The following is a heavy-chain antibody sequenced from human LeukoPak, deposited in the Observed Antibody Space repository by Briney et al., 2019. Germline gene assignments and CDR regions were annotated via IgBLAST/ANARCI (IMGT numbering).Heavy chain of an antibody. V-gene: IGHV1-2*04. CDR1: GYTFTGYY. D-gene: IGHD6-19*01. Sequence: ASVKVSCKASGYTFTGYYMHWVRQAPGQGLEWMGWINPNSGGTNYAQKFQGWVTMTRDTSISTAYMELSRLRSDDTAVYYCARDAAGAVADYYYGMDVWGQGTTVTVSS. CDR2: INPNSGGT. CDR3: ARDAAGAVADYYYGMDV. J-gene: IGHJ6*02.